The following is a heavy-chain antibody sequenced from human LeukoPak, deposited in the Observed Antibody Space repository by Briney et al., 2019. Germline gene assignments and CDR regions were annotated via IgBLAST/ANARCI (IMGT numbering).Heavy chain of an antibody. J-gene: IGHJ2*01. CDR3: AGHAALLRTVENWYFDL. D-gene: IGHD2-15*01. CDR2: IDPSDSYT. V-gene: IGHV5-10-1*01. CDR1: GYSFISYW. Sequence: GASLRISCKGSGYSFISYWISWVRQMPGKGLEWMGRIDPSDSYTNYSPSFQGHVTISADKSISTAYLQWSSLKASDTAMYYCAGHAALLRTVENWYFDLWGRGTLVTVSS.